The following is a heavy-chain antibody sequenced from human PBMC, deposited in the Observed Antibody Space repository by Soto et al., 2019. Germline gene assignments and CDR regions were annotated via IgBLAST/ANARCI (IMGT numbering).Heavy chain of an antibody. Sequence: QVQLVESGGGVVQHGRSLRLSCAASGFTFSSYAMYWVRQAPGTGLEWVAVISYDGSNKYYADSMKGRFTISRYNSKNTLYLQMNSLRAEDTAVYYCARDGRYYYYGMDAWGQGTTVTFSS. J-gene: IGHJ6*02. D-gene: IGHD2-15*01. CDR1: GFTFSSYA. CDR2: ISYDGSNK. CDR3: ARDGRYYYYGMDA. V-gene: IGHV3-30-3*01.